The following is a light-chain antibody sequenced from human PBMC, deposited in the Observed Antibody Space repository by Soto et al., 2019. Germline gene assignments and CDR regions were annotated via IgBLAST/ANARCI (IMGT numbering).Light chain of an antibody. CDR1: QSVSSSY. V-gene: IGKV3-20*01. J-gene: IGKJ5*01. Sequence: EIILTQSPDTLSLSPGERAPLSCRARQSVSSSYLAWYQQKPGQAPRLLIYGASSRATGIPDRFSGSGSGTDFTLTISRLEPEDFAVYYCQQYGSSPRVTFGQGTRLEIK. CDR3: QQYGSSPRVT. CDR2: GAS.